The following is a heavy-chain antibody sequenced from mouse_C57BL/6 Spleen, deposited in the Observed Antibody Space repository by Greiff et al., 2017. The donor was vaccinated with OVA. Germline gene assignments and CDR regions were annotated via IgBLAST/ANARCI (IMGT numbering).Heavy chain of an antibody. J-gene: IGHJ1*03. CDR1: GYSITSGYY. D-gene: IGHD1-1*01. CDR3: ARWIITTDGNFWYFDV. Sequence: EVKLQESGPGLVKPSQSLSLTCSVTGYSITSGYYWNWIRQFPGNKLEWMGYISYDGSNNYNPSLKNRISITRDTSKNQFFLKLNSVTTEDTATYYCARWIITTDGNFWYFDVWGTGTTVTVSS. CDR2: ISYDGSN. V-gene: IGHV3-6*01.